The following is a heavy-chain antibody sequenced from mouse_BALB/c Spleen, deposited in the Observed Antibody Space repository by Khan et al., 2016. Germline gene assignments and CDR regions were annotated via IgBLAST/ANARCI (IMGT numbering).Heavy chain of an antibody. Sequence: QIQLVQSGPELKKPGETVKISCKASGYTFTNYGMNWVKQAPGKGLKWMGWINTYTGEPTYADDFKGRFVFSLDTSASTAYLQINNLKNEDMATYFCARFRSANYWGQGTTLTVSS. J-gene: IGHJ2*01. V-gene: IGHV9-1*02. D-gene: IGHD6-1*01. CDR2: INTYTGEP. CDR3: ARFRSANY. CDR1: GYTFTNYG.